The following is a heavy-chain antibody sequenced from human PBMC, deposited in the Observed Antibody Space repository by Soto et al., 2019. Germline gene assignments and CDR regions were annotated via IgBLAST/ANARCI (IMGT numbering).Heavy chain of an antibody. D-gene: IGHD3-3*01. J-gene: IGHJ5*02. CDR2: ISGSGGST. CDR3: ARFLEWLSPNWFDP. Sequence: LRLSCAASGFTFSSYAMSWVRQAPGKGLEWVSAISGSGGSTYYADSVKGRFTISRDNSKNTLYLQMNSLRAEDTAVYYCARFLEWLSPNWFDPWGQGTLVTVSS. CDR1: GFTFSSYA. V-gene: IGHV3-23*01.